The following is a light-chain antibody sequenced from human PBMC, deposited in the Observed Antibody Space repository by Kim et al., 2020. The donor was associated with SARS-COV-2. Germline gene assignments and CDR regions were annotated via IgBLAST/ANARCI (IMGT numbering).Light chain of an antibody. Sequence: PGESATLSCRASQSVSSNYLAWYHQRPGQAPRLLIYLASTRATGAPDRFSGSGSGTDFTLTIRRLEPEDSGVFYCQQYDTSPYTFVQGTKVDIK. J-gene: IGKJ2*01. V-gene: IGKV3-20*01. CDR3: QQYDTSPYT. CDR1: QSVSSNY. CDR2: LAS.